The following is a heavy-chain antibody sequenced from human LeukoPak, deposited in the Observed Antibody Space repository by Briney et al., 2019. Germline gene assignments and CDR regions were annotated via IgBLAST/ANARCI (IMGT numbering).Heavy chain of an antibody. CDR3: ARGMVYAKYRYYYYGMDV. V-gene: IGHV1-2*02. Sequence: ASVKVSCKASGYTFTGYYMHWVRQAPGQGLEWMGWINPNSGGTNYAQKFRGRVTMTRDTSISTAYMELSRLRSDDTAVYYCARGMVYAKYRYYYYGMDVWGQGTTVTVSS. J-gene: IGHJ6*02. D-gene: IGHD2-8*01. CDR1: GYTFTGYY. CDR2: INPNSGGT.